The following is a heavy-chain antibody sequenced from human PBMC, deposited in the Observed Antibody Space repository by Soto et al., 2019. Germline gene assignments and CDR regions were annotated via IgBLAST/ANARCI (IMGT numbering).Heavy chain of an antibody. CDR2: IIPIFGTA. Sequence: SVKVSCKASGGTFSSYAISWVRQAPGQGLEWMGGIIPIFGTANYAQKFQGRVTITADESTSTAYMELSSLRSEDTAVYYCATLDTDTGYSSGWFIFDPWGQGTLVTVSS. CDR3: ATLDTDTGYSSGWFIFDP. CDR1: GGTFSSYA. V-gene: IGHV1-69*13. J-gene: IGHJ5*02. D-gene: IGHD6-19*01.